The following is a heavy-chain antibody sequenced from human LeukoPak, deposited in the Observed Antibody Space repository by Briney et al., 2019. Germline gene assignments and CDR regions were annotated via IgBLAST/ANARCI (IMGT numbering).Heavy chain of an antibody. CDR2: INDSGST. D-gene: IGHD3-22*01. Sequence: SETLSLTCTVSGGSISGYYWSWIRQSPGKGLEWIGEINDSGSTNDNPSLKSRVTMSVDTSKNQFSLKLTSVTAPDTAVYYCARGRGLTYYYDSSGYYYNYWGQGTLVTVSS. V-gene: IGHV4-34*01. J-gene: IGHJ4*02. CDR3: ARGRGLTYYYDSSGYYYNY. CDR1: GGSISGYY.